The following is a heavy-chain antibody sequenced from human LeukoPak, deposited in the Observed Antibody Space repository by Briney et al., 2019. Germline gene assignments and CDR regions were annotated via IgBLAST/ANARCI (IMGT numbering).Heavy chain of an antibody. CDR2: IRGDESKT. CDR1: GFTFRTYW. V-gene: IGHV3-74*01. J-gene: IGHJ4*02. Sequence: GGSLRLSCAASGFTFRTYWMHWVRQAPGKGLVWVSGIRGDESKTTYADPVKGRFTISRDNSKNTLYLQMNSLRAEDTAVYYCAKGRGYSGYDYDYWGQGTLVTVSS. CDR3: AKGRGYSGYDYDY. D-gene: IGHD5-12*01.